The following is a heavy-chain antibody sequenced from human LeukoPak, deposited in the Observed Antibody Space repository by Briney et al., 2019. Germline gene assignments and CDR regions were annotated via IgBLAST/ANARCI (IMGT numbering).Heavy chain of an antibody. J-gene: IGHJ6*02. D-gene: IGHD3-10*01. V-gene: IGHV3-33*01. Sequence: QPGRSLRLSCAASGFTFSSYGMHWVRQAPGKGLEWVAVIWYDGSNKYYADSVKGRFTISRDNSENTLYLQMNSLRAEDTAVYYCARELYGSGSYLTGGYYYYGMDVWGQGTTVTVSS. CDR1: GFTFSSYG. CDR2: IWYDGSNK. CDR3: ARELYGSGSYLTGGYYYYGMDV.